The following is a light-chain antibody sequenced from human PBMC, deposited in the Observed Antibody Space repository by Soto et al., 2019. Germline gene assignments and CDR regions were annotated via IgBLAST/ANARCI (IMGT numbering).Light chain of an antibody. CDR3: QQYGSSPTWT. CDR2: GAS. V-gene: IGKV3-20*01. J-gene: IGKJ1*01. Sequence: EIVLTQSPGTLSLSPGERATLSCRASQSVSSSYLAWYQQKPGQAPRLLIYGASSRATGIPDRFSGSGSGTDFTLTMSRLELEDFAVYYCQQYGSSPTWTFGQGTKVEIK. CDR1: QSVSSSY.